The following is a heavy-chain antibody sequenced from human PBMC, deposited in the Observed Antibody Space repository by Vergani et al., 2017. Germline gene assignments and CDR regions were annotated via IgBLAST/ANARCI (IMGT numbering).Heavy chain of an antibody. J-gene: IGHJ4*02. CDR1: GASVNSYY. D-gene: IGHD4/OR15-4a*01. Sequence: QVKLQESVPGLVKPSETLSLTCTVSGASVNSYYWSWIRQPPGKGLEWMGYVSFRGDTLYDPSVKGRMTISLNTSSNQFSLYLTSVTAADTAVYYCARSRIYYGARSPDYWGQGTLVTVSS. V-gene: IGHV4-59*02. CDR3: ARSRIYYGARSPDY. CDR2: VSFRGDT.